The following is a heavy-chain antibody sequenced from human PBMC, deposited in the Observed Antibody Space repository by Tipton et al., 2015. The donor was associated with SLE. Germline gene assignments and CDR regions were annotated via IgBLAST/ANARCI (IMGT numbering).Heavy chain of an antibody. D-gene: IGHD3-16*01. V-gene: IGHV4-61*01. CDR1: GASVGGSLHF. CDR3: ASWGPIVYYYYYMDV. J-gene: IGHJ6*03. Sequence: TLSLTCAVSGASVGGSLHFWSWIRQPPGKGLEWIGYMHYSGSTNYNPSLKSRVTISVDTSENLFSLRLSSVTAADTAVYYCASWGPIVYYYYYMDVWGKGTTVTVS. CDR2: MHYSGST.